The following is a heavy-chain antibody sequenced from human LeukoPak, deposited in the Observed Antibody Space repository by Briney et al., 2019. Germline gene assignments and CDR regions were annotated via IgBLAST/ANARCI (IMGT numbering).Heavy chain of an antibody. CDR2: IVPMLGSA. V-gene: IGHV1-69*04. Sequence: SVKVSCKASGGSFSGYGISWVRQAPGQGLEWMGRIVPMLGSATYSQKFQGRVTISADKATSTAYMELRSLTSEDTAVYYCARAGAYSGSNAYWGQGTLVTVSS. J-gene: IGHJ4*02. CDR3: ARAGAYSGSNAY. D-gene: IGHD1-26*01. CDR1: GGSFSGYG.